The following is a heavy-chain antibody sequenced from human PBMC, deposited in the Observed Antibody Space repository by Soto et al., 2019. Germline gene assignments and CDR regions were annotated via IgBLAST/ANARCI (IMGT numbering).Heavy chain of an antibody. D-gene: IGHD6-19*01. CDR2: ISSSSSYI. J-gene: IGHJ5*02. V-gene: IGHV3-21*01. CDR3: ARDCAVKPPNWFDP. CDR1: GFTFSSYS. Sequence: GWSLRLSCAASGFTFSSYSMNWVRQAPGKGLEWVSSISSSSSYIYYADSVKGRFTISRDNAKNSLYLQMNSLRAEDTAVYYCARDCAVKPPNWFDPWGQGTLVTVSS.